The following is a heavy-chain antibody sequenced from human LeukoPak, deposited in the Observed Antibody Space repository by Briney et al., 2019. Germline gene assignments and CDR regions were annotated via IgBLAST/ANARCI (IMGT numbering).Heavy chain of an antibody. Sequence: GGSLRLSCAASGFTFTAHYMDWVRHAPGRGLEWVGRIRNKANSHSTEYAASVKDRFTISRDGSKNSLYLQMNSLKSEDTAVYYCVTVSSFDYWGQGTLVTVSS. CDR3: VTVSSFDY. CDR2: IRNKANSHST. V-gene: IGHV3-72*01. CDR1: GFTFTAHY. J-gene: IGHJ4*01.